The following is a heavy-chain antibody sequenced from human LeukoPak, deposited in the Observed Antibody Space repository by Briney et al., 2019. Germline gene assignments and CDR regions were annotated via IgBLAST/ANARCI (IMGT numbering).Heavy chain of an antibody. CDR2: INHSGST. V-gene: IGHV4-34*01. D-gene: IGHD6-13*01. CDR1: GGSFSGYY. Sequence: SETLSLTCAVYGGSFSGYYWSWIRQPPGKGLEWIGEINHSGSTNYNPSLKSRVTISVDTSKNQFSLKLSSVTAADTAIYYCARGIAAELDCWGQGTLVTVSS. CDR3: ARGIAAELDC. J-gene: IGHJ4*02.